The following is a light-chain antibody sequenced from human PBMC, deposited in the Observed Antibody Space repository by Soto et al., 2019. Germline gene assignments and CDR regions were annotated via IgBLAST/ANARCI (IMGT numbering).Light chain of an antibody. V-gene: IGKV1-39*01. CDR2: AAS. CDR3: QQSYSTPLT. J-gene: IGKJ4*01. Sequence: RQSQSISSYLNWYQQKPGIAPKLLIYAASSLQSGVPSRFSGSGSGTDFTLTISSLQPEDFATYYCQQSYSTPLTFGGGTKVDIK. CDR1: QSISSY.